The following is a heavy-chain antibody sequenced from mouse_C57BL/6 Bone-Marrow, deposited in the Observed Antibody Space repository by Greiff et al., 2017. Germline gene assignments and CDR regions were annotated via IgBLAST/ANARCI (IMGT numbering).Heavy chain of an antibody. J-gene: IGHJ3*01. CDR2: IWGVGST. V-gene: IGHV2-6*01. CDR1: GFSLTSYG. CDR3: ASYYGSSYGGFAY. D-gene: IGHD1-1*01. Sequence: VKLMESGPGLVAPSQSLSITCTVSGFSLTSYGVDWVRQSPGKGLEWLGVIWGVGSTNYNSALKSRLSISKDNSKSQVFLKMNSLQTDDTAMYXCASYYGSSYGGFAYWGQGTLVTVSA.